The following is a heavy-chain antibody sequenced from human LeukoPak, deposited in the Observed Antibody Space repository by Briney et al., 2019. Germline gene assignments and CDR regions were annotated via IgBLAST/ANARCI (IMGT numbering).Heavy chain of an antibody. Sequence: GASVKVSCKASGGTFSSYAISWVRQAPGQGLEWMGRIIPILGIANYAQKFQGRVTITADKSTSTAYMELSSLRSEDTAVYYCARANGGSYLIYYYYGMDVWGQGTTVTVSS. J-gene: IGHJ6*02. D-gene: IGHD2-15*01. CDR2: IIPILGIA. V-gene: IGHV1-69*04. CDR1: GGTFSSYA. CDR3: ARANGGSYLIYYYYGMDV.